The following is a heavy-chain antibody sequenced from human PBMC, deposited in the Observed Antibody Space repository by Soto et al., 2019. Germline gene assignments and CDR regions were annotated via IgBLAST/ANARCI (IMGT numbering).Heavy chain of an antibody. CDR3: AKNQAYSSGWYYYDSSGYTYFDY. CDR1: GFTFSSYA. J-gene: IGHJ4*02. V-gene: IGHV3-23*01. CDR2: ISGSGGST. D-gene: IGHD3-22*01. Sequence: GGSLRLSCAASGFTFSSYAMSWVRQAPGKGLEWVSAISGSGGSTYYADSVKGRFTISRDNSKNTLYLQMNSLRAEDTAVYYCAKNQAYSSGWYYYDSSGYTYFDYWGQGTLVTVSS.